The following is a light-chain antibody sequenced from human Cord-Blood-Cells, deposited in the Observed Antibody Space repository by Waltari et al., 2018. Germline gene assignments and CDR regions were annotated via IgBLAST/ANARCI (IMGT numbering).Light chain of an antibody. V-gene: IGLV2-14*01. J-gene: IGLJ3*02. CDR2: DVS. Sequence: QSALTQPASVSGSPGQSITISCTGTSSDVGGYNYVSWYQQHPDKAPKLMIYDVSKRPSGVSNRCSGSKSGNTASLTISGLQAEDEADYYCSSYTSSSTWVFGGGTKLTVL. CDR1: SSDVGGYNY. CDR3: SSYTSSSTWV.